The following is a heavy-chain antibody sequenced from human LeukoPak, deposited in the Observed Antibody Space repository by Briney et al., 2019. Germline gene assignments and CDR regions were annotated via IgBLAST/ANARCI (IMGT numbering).Heavy chain of an antibody. V-gene: IGHV3-7*01. CDR1: GFTFSSYW. D-gene: IGHD2-15*01. CDR3: LTSTRSHRFDY. Sequence: GGSLRLSCAASGFTFSSYWMCWVRQAPGKGLEWVAIIKQDGSDKYYVDSVEGRFVISRDNAKNSLYLQMNSLRAEDTAVYYCLTSTRSHRFDYWGQGTLVTVSS. J-gene: IGHJ4*02. CDR2: IKQDGSDK.